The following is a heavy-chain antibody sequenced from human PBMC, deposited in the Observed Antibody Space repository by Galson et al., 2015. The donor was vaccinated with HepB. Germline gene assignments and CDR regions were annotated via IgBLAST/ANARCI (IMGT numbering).Heavy chain of an antibody. J-gene: IGHJ6*02. CDR3: ARSLYSSGWYSGYYYGMDV. V-gene: IGHV1-46*01. D-gene: IGHD6-19*01. CDR2: INPSGGST. CDR1: GYIFTSYY. Sequence: SVKVSCKASGYIFTSYYMHWVRQAPGQGLEWMGIINPSGGSTTYAQKFQGRVTMTRDTSTTTVYMELSNLRSEDTAVYYCARSLYSSGWYSGYYYGMDVWGQGTTVT.